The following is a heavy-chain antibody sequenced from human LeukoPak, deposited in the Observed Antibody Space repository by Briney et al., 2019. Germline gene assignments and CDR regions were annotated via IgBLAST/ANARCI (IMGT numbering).Heavy chain of an antibody. V-gene: IGHV1-69*01. D-gene: IGHD3-3*01. CDR3: AGGYDFWSGSPYYYYYMDV. CDR1: GGTFSSYA. CDR2: IIPNFGTA. J-gene: IGHJ6*03. Sequence: SVKVSCKASGGTFSSYAISWVRQAPGHGLEWMGGIIPNFGTANYAQKFHGRVTITADESTSTAYIELRSLRSEDPAVYYCAGGYDFWSGSPYYYYYMDVWGQGTLVTVSS.